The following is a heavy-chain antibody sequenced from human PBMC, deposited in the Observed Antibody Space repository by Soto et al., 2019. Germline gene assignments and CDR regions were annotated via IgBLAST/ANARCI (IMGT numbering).Heavy chain of an antibody. D-gene: IGHD3-16*02. CDR1: GVYA. Sequence: PGGSLRLSCAASGVYAMSWVRQAPGKGLEWVSGISGGGATTYNADSVKGRFTISRDNSKNTLYLQMNSLRAEDTAVYYCAKSLGVIFGQPKTVHLDSWGQGTLVTVSS. CDR2: ISGGGATT. J-gene: IGHJ4*02. V-gene: IGHV3-23*01. CDR3: AKSLGVIFGQPKTVHLDS.